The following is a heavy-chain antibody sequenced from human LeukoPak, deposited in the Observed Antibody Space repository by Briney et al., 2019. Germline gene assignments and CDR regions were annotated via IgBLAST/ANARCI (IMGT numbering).Heavy chain of an antibody. V-gene: IGHV1-8*01. CDR2: MNPNSGNT. CDR1: GYTLTSYD. J-gene: IGHJ5*02. Sequence: GASVKVSCKASGYTLTSYDINWVRQATGQGLEWMGWMNPNSGNTGYAQKFQGRVTMTRNTSISTAYMELSSLRSEDTAVYYCARVRSMVRGVTRGWFDPWGQGTPVTVSS. CDR3: ARVRSMVRGVTRGWFDP. D-gene: IGHD3-10*01.